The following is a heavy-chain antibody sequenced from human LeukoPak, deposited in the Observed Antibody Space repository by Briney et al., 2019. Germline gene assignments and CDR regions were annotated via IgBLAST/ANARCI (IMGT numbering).Heavy chain of an antibody. CDR2: INWNGGST. J-gene: IGHJ4*02. Sequence: GGSLRLSCAASGFTFSSYEMNWVRQAPGKGVEWVSGINWNGGSTGYADSVKGRFTISRDNAKNSLYLQMNSLRAEDTALYYCARVGMGSSGYYFTYYFDYWGQGTLVTVSS. D-gene: IGHD3-22*01. CDR3: ARVGMGSSGYYFTYYFDY. CDR1: GFTFSSYE. V-gene: IGHV3-20*04.